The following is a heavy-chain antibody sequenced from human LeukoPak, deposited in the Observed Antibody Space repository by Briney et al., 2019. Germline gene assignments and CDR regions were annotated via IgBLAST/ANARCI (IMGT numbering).Heavy chain of an antibody. Sequence: GGSLRLSCAASGFTLSDYYMSWIRQAPGKGLGWVSYSSSSGSTIYYADSVKGRFAISRDNAKNSLYLQMNNLRAEDTAVYYCARRRDFIDYWGQGTLVTVSS. CDR1: GFTLSDYY. D-gene: IGHD3/OR15-3a*01. CDR2: SSSSGSTI. CDR3: ARRRDFIDY. V-gene: IGHV3-11*01. J-gene: IGHJ4*02.